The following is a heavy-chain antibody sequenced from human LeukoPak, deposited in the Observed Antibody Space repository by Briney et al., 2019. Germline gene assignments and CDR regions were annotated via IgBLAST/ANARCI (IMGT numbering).Heavy chain of an antibody. CDR1: GFTVSSNY. V-gene: IGHV3-53*01. D-gene: IGHD3-22*01. Sequence: GGSLRLSCAAFGFTVSSNYMSWVRQAPGKGLEWVSVIYSGGSTYYDDSLKGRFTISRDNSKNTLYLQMNSLRAEDTAVYYCARDLDRSGSFDYWGQGTLVTVSS. CDR2: IYSGGST. J-gene: IGHJ4*02. CDR3: ARDLDRSGSFDY.